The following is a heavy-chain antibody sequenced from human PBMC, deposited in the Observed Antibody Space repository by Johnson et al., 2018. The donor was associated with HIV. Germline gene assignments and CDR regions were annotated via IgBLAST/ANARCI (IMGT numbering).Heavy chain of an antibody. J-gene: IGHJ3*02. D-gene: IGHD6-19*01. Sequence: QVQLVESGGGLVKPGGSLRLSCAVSGFTFSDFYMSWIRQAPGKGLEWVSGINWHGGSKGYGDSVKGRFTISRDNSKNTLHLQINSLRAEDPAVYYCASTSSGWFYAFDIWGQGTMVTVSS. V-gene: IGHV3-11*04. CDR3: ASTSSGWFYAFDI. CDR1: GFTFSDFY. CDR2: INWHGGSK.